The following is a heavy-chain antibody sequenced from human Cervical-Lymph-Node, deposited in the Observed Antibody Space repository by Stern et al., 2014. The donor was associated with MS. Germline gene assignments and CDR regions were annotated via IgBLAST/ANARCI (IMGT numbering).Heavy chain of an antibody. D-gene: IGHD3-10*01. Sequence: VQLVESGGGVVQPGRSLRLSCAASGFTFSSYGMHWVRQAPGKGLELVAVIWYDGSNKYYADSVKGRFSISRDNSKNTLYLQMNSLRAEDTAVYYCARGGLGGSGSYFDYWGQGTLVTVSS. J-gene: IGHJ4*02. CDR1: GFTFSSYG. CDR2: IWYDGSNK. CDR3: ARGGLGGSGSYFDY. V-gene: IGHV3-33*01.